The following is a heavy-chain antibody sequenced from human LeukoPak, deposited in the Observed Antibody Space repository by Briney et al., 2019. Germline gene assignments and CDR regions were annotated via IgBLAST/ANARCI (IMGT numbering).Heavy chain of an antibody. J-gene: IGHJ2*01. CDR2: IYYSGST. CDR1: GGSISSSSYY. V-gene: IGHV4-39*07. Sequence: PSETLSLTCTVSGGSISSSSYYWGWIRQPPGKGLEWIGSIYYSGSTYYNPSLKSRVTISVDRPKKQVSLKLTSVTAADTAVYYCARGYDSSGYYAWYLDLWGRGTLVTVSS. D-gene: IGHD3-22*01. CDR3: ARGYDSSGYYAWYLDL.